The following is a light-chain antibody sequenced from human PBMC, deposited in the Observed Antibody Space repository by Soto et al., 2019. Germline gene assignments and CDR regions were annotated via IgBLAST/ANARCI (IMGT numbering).Light chain of an antibody. Sequence: DIQMTQSPSTLSASVGETVTITCRASQSISNCLAWYQQRSGKAPELLIYKASSLESGVPARVSGSGSGTEFALTISSLQPEDFATYCCQQYSNFWTFGQGAKVEIK. V-gene: IGKV1-5*03. CDR3: QQYSNFWT. J-gene: IGKJ1*01. CDR1: QSISNC. CDR2: KAS.